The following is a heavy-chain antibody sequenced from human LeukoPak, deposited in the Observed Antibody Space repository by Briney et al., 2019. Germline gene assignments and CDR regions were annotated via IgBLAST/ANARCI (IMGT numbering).Heavy chain of an antibody. D-gene: IGHD2-2*01. V-gene: IGHV3-74*03. Sequence: GGSLRLSCAASGFTFSSYAMSWVRQAPGKGLVWVSHMNADGNNIKYADSVKGRFTISRDNAKSTVYLQMNSLRAEDTAVYYCARAVPGSLDYWGQGTLVTVSS. J-gene: IGHJ4*02. CDR1: GFTFSSYA. CDR2: MNADGNNI. CDR3: ARAVPGSLDY.